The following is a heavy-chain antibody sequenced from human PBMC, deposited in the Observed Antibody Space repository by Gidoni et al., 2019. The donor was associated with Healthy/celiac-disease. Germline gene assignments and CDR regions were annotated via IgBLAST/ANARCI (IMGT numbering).Heavy chain of an antibody. CDR2: IYYSGST. CDR3: ARVYSSSSPKYYYYGMDV. D-gene: IGHD6-6*01. V-gene: IGHV4-59*01. CDR1: GGSISSYY. Sequence: QVQLQESGPGLVKPSETLSLTCTVSGGSISSYYWSWIRQHPGKGLEWIGYIYYSGSTNYNPSLKSRVTISVDTSKNQFPLKLSSVTAADTAVYYCARVYSSSSPKYYYYGMDVWGQGTTVTVSS. J-gene: IGHJ6*02.